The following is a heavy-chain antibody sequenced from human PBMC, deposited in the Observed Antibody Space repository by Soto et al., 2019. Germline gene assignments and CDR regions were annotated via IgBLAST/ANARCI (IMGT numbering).Heavy chain of an antibody. D-gene: IGHD5-18*01. CDR1: GFTFSSYG. J-gene: IGHJ6*02. Sequence: RGGSLRLSCAASGFTFSSYGMHWVRQAPGKGLEWVAVIWYDGSNKYYADSVKGRFTISRDNSKNTLYLQMNSLRAEDTAVYYCAKAGGDTAMVPEKYYYYGMDVWGQGTTVTVSS. CDR2: IWYDGSNK. CDR3: AKAGGDTAMVPEKYYYYGMDV. V-gene: IGHV3-33*06.